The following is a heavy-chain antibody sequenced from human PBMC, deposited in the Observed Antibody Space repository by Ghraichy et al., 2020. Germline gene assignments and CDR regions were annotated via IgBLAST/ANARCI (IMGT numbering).Heavy chain of an antibody. V-gene: IGHV3-33*01. J-gene: IGHJ3*02. Sequence: GGSLRLSCAASGFTFSSYGMHWVRQAPGKGLEWVAVIWYDGSNKYYADSVKGRFTISRDNSKNTLYLQMNSLRAEDTAVYYCARSRRWLVEGFDAFDIWGQGTMVTVSS. CDR3: ARSRRWLVEGFDAFDI. CDR1: GFTFSSYG. D-gene: IGHD6-19*01. CDR2: IWYDGSNK.